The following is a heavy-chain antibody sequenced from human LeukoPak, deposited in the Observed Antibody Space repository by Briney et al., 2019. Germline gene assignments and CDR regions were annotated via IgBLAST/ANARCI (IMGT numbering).Heavy chain of an antibody. CDR1: GYTFTSYG. J-gene: IGHJ4*02. D-gene: IGHD3-22*01. CDR3: ARNGYYYDSSGYSAVDY. V-gene: IGHV1-2*06. CDR2: INPNSGGT. Sequence: ASVKVSCKASGYTFTSYGISWVRQAPGQGLEWMGRINPNSGGTNYAQKFQGRVTMTRDTSISTAYMELSRLRSDDTAVYYCARNGYYYDSSGYSAVDYWGQGTLVTVSS.